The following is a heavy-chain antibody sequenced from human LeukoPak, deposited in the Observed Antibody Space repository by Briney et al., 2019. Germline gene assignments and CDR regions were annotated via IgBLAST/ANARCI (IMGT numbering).Heavy chain of an antibody. CDR3: ARELGTPRAFDI. J-gene: IGHJ3*02. CDR1: GFTFSSYS. V-gene: IGHV3-48*04. Sequence: GGSLRLSCAASGFTFSSYSMNWVRQAPGKGLEWVSYIGSSFTTVYYADSVKGRFTISRDNAKNSLYLQMNSLRAEDTAVYYCARELGTPRAFDIWGPGTMVTVSS. CDR2: IGSSFTTV. D-gene: IGHD7-27*01.